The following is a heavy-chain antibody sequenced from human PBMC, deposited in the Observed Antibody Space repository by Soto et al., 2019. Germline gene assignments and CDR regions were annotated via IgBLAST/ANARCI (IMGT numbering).Heavy chain of an antibody. J-gene: IGHJ6*02. CDR1: GYTFTSYY. CDR3: ARERMTTVVTSYYYYGMDV. Sequence: ASVKVSCKASGYTFTSYYMHWVRQAPGQGLEWMGIINPSGGRTSYAQKFQGRVTMTRDTSTSTVYMELSSLRSEDTAVYYCARERMTTVVTSYYYYGMDVWGQGTTVTVSS. D-gene: IGHD4-17*01. CDR2: INPSGGRT. V-gene: IGHV1-46*01.